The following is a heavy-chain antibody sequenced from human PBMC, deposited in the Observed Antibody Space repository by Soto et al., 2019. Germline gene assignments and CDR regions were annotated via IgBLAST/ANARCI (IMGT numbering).Heavy chain of an antibody. Sequence: QVQLVQSGAEVKKPGASVKVSCKASGYTFTSYDINWVRQATGQGLEWMGWMNPNSGNTGYAQKFQGRVTMTRNTSINTAYRGLSSLRAEDTAVYYCARAADGGPSLYCYYYGMDVWGQGTTVTVSS. CDR1: GYTFTSYD. V-gene: IGHV1-8*01. CDR3: ARAADGGPSLYCYYYGMDV. D-gene: IGHD4-17*01. CDR2: MNPNSGNT. J-gene: IGHJ6*02.